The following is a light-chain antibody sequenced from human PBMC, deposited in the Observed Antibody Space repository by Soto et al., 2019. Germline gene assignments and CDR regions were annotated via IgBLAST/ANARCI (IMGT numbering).Light chain of an antibody. CDR1: SSDVGGYDR. V-gene: IGLV2-14*03. J-gene: IGLJ2*01. Sequence: QSALTQPPSASGSPGQSVTISCTGTSSDVGGYDRVSWFQQHPGKAPKLVTFDVTHRPPGISDRFSGSKSANTASLTISGLQAEDEAFYYCSSYTTRSTLVFGGGTKLTVL. CDR2: DVT. CDR3: SSYTTRSTLV.